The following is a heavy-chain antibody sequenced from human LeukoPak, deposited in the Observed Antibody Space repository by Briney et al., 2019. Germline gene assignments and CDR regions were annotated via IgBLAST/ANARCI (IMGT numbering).Heavy chain of an antibody. D-gene: IGHD6-19*01. V-gene: IGHV4-61*02. CDR2: IYTSGST. J-gene: IGHJ4*02. CDR3: ARGSFGYSSGEVDY. Sequence: PSETLSLTCTVSGGSISSSSYYWSWIRQPAGKGLEWIGRIYTSGSTNYNPSLKSRVTMSVDTSKNQFSLKLSSVTAADTAVYYCARGSFGYSSGEVDYWGQGTLVTVSS. CDR1: GGSISSSSYY.